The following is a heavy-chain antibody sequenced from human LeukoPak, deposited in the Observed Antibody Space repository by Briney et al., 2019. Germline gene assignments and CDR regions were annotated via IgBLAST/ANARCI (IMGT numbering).Heavy chain of an antibody. CDR2: IIPIFGTA. J-gene: IGHJ5*02. V-gene: IGHV1-69*13. CDR1: GGTFSSYA. Sequence: ASVKVSCKSSGGTFSSYAIIWVRQAPGQGLEWMGGIIPIFGTANYAQNFQGRVTITADESTSTAYMELGSLRSEDTAVYYCARDRYAVWTSAGSPPNWFDPWGQGTLVTVSS. CDR3: ARDRYAVWTSAGSPPNWFDP. D-gene: IGHD6-13*01.